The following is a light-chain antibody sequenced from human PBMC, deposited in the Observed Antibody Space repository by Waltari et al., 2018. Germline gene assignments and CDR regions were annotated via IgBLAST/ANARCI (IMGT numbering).Light chain of an antibody. Sequence: EIVLTQSPATLSVSPGDRATLSCRASQSVSSNLAWYQHKHGQAPRLLIYAASTRSTGIPARFSGSGSGTDFTLTISSLQSEDFAVYYCQQYDNWPPWTFGQGTKVEI. J-gene: IGKJ1*01. CDR3: QQYDNWPPWT. CDR1: QSVSSN. CDR2: AAS. V-gene: IGKV3-15*01.